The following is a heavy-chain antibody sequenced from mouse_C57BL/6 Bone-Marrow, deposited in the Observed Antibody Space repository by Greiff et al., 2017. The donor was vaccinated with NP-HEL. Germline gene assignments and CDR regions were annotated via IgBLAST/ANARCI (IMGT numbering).Heavy chain of an antibody. CDR3: ARCSNFSMDY. Sequence: EVKLVESGGGLVQPGGSLKLSCAASGFTFSDYYMYWVRQTPEKRLEWVAYISNGGGSTYYPDTVKGRYTMSRDNAKNTLDLQMSRLKSDDKAIDYCARCSNFSMDYWGQGTSVTVSS. D-gene: IGHD2-5*01. CDR2: ISNGGGST. J-gene: IGHJ4*01. CDR1: GFTFSDYY. V-gene: IGHV5-12*01.